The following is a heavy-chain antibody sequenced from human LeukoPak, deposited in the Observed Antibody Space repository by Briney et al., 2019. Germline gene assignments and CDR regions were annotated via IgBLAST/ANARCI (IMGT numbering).Heavy chain of an antibody. D-gene: IGHD3-10*01. J-gene: IGHJ5*02. CDR1: GFTFNDYH. Sequence: GSLKLSCAAPGFTFNDYHKSWIRQAPGKGPEWVSYISSSGSTIYYADSVKGRFTISRDNAKNSLYLQMNSLRAEDTAVYYCARQYYYGSGSPSWFDPWGQGTLVTVSS. CDR3: ARQYYYGSGSPSWFDP. CDR2: ISSSGSTI. V-gene: IGHV3-11*01.